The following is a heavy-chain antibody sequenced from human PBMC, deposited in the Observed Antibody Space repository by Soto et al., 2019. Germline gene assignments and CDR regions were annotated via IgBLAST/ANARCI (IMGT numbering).Heavy chain of an antibody. D-gene: IGHD2-21*01. CDR3: AADLGPAYDSNNWFDP. Sequence: EVQLVESGGDLVKPGGSLRLSCAASGFIFSHAWFHWVRQPPGKGLELVGRVKNNGGATDYAPSVKGRFTISRDDSKDMVYLQMSSLRTEDTAIYYCAADLGPAYDSNNWFDPGGQGTLVTVSS. CDR2: VKNNGGAT. V-gene: IGHV3-15*07. J-gene: IGHJ5*02. CDR1: GFIFSHAW.